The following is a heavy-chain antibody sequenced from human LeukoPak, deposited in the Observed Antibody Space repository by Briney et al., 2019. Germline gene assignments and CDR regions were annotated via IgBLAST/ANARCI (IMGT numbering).Heavy chain of an antibody. CDR3: ARGYYYCSGGSCFDAFDI. D-gene: IGHD2-15*01. CDR2: IYYSGST. V-gene: IGHV4-34*01. Sequence: SETLSLTCAVYGGSFSGYYWGWIRQPPGKGLEWIGSIYYSGSTYYNPSLKSRVTISVDTSKNQFSLKLSSVTAADTAVYYCARGYYYCSGGSCFDAFDIWGQGTMVTVSS. J-gene: IGHJ3*02. CDR1: GGSFSGYY.